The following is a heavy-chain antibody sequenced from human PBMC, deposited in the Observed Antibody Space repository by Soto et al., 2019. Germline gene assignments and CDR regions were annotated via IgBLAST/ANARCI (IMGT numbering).Heavy chain of an antibody. Sequence: EVQLVESGGGLVQPGGSLRLSCAASGFTFSSYSMNWVCQAPGKGLEWVSYISSSSSTIYYADSVKGRFTISRDNAKNSLYLQMNSLRDEDTAVYYCATVPRNSRDTPYYYYSMDVWGQGTTVTVSS. V-gene: IGHV3-48*02. CDR2: ISSSSSTI. CDR3: ATVPRNSRDTPYYYYSMDV. CDR1: GFTFSSYS. J-gene: IGHJ6*02. D-gene: IGHD1-1*01.